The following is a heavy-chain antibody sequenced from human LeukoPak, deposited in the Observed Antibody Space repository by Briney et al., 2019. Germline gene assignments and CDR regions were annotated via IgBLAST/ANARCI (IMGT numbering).Heavy chain of an antibody. Sequence: SQTLSLTCTVSGGSISSGGYYWSWIRQHPGKGLEWIGYIYYSGSTYYNPSLKSRVTISVDTSKNQFSLKLSSVTAADTAVYYCARGGGGNPDAFDIWGQGTMVTVSS. J-gene: IGHJ3*02. CDR2: IYYSGST. D-gene: IGHD4-23*01. V-gene: IGHV4-31*03. CDR1: GGSISSGGYY. CDR3: ARGGGGNPDAFDI.